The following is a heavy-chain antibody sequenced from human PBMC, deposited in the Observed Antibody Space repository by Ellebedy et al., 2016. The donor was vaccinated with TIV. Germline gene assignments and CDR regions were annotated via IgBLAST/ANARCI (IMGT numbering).Heavy chain of an antibody. V-gene: IGHV3-7*01. D-gene: IGHD2-15*01. Sequence: PGGSLRLSCAVSGFTFSSFWMSWVRQGPGKGLEWVANINEDGTEKNYVDSAKGRFTISRDNAKNSLYLQMNILRAEDTAVYYCARLLDTTPYHPEAYWGQGTRVTVSS. CDR2: INEDGTEK. CDR1: GFTFSSFW. J-gene: IGHJ4*02. CDR3: ARLLDTTPYHPEAY.